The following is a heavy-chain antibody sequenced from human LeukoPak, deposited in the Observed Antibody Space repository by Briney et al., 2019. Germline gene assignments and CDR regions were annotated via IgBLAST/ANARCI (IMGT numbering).Heavy chain of an antibody. Sequence: PGGSLRLSCAASGFTFSSYAIHWVRQAPGKGLEWVAVISYDGSNKYYADSVKGRFTISRDNSKNTLYLQMNSLRAEDTAVYYCARASGYMDVWGKGTTVTVSS. CDR3: ARASGYMDV. CDR1: GFTFSSYA. D-gene: IGHD3-10*01. CDR2: ISYDGSNK. V-gene: IGHV3-30-3*01. J-gene: IGHJ6*03.